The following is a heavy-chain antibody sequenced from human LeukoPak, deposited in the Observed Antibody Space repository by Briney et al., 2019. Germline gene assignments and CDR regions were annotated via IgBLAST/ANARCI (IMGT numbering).Heavy chain of an antibody. CDR3: ARSFTGDYVGY. Sequence: SETLSLTCTVSGAPISQYYWNWIRQPPGKGLEWIGYIYYSGSTNYNPSLKSRVTISVDASKNQFSLKLSSVTAADTAVYYCARSFTGDYVGYWGQGTLVTVSS. J-gene: IGHJ4*02. V-gene: IGHV4-59*01. D-gene: IGHD3-16*01. CDR1: GAPISQYY. CDR2: IYYSGST.